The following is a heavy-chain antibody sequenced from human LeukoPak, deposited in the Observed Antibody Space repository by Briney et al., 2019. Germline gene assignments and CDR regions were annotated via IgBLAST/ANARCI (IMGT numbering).Heavy chain of an antibody. D-gene: IGHD3-9*01. J-gene: IGHJ4*02. V-gene: IGHV3-20*04. CDR1: GLPFDDYG. CDR3: AREDYDILTGYSPFDY. CDR2: FNWNGGST. Sequence: GGSLGSSCEAPGLPFDDYGMTWVPQVQGKGRGGGSGFNWNGGSTGNADSVKGRFTISRDNAKNSLYLQMNSLRAEDTAVYYCAREDYDILTGYSPFDYWGQGTLVTVSS.